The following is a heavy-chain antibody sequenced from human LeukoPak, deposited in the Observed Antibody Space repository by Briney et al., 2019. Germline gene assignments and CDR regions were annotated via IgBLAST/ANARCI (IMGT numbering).Heavy chain of an antibody. CDR1: GFTFSSYA. V-gene: IGHV3-64*01. CDR3: ARATNGGFDY. J-gene: IGHJ4*02. D-gene: IGHD7-27*01. Sequence: GGSLRLSCAASGFTFSSYAMHWVRQAPGKGLEYVSAISSNGGSTYYANSVKGRFTISRDNSKNTLYLQMGSLRAEDMAVYYCARATNGGFDYWGQGTLVTVSS. CDR2: ISSNGGST.